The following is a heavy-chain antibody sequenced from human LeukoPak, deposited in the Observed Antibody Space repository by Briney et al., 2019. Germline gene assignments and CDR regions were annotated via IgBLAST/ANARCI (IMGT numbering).Heavy chain of an antibody. J-gene: IGHJ4*02. D-gene: IGHD3-22*01. CDR1: GFTFDDYA. Sequence: PGGSLRLSCAASGFTFDDYAMHWVRQPPGKGLEWVSGISWNSGSIGYADSVKGRFTISRDNAKNSLYLQMNSLRAEDTALYYCAKVQYYDSSGPIDYWGQGTLVTVSS. CDR2: ISWNSGSI. CDR3: AKVQYYDSSGPIDY. V-gene: IGHV3-9*01.